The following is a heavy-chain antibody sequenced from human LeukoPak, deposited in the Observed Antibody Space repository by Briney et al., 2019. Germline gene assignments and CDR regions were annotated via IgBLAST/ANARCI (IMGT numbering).Heavy chain of an antibody. Sequence: GGSLRLSCAASGFTVSSNYMSWVRQAPGKGLEWVSVIYSGGSTYYADSVKDRFTISRDNSKNTLYLQMNSLRAEDTAVYYCAREDIVVVPAAKEDYYYYGMDVWGQGTTVTVSS. CDR2: IYSGGST. D-gene: IGHD2-2*01. CDR1: GFTVSSNY. CDR3: AREDIVVVPAAKEDYYYYGMDV. V-gene: IGHV3-53*01. J-gene: IGHJ6*02.